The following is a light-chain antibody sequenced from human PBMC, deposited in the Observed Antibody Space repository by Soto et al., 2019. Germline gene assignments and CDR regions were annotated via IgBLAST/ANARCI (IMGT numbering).Light chain of an antibody. Sequence: QPVLTQSPSASASLGASVKLTCTLSSGHSSYTIAWHQQQPEKGPRYLMKLNSDGSHNKGDGIPDRFSGSSSGAERYLTISSLRSEDEADYYCQTWGIGMQVFGGGTKLTVL. CDR1: SGHSSYT. V-gene: IGLV4-69*01. CDR2: LNSDGSH. J-gene: IGLJ2*01. CDR3: QTWGIGMQV.